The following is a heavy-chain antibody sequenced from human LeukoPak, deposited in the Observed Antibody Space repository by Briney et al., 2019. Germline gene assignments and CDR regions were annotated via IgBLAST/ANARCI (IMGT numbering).Heavy chain of an antibody. D-gene: IGHD3-16*01. CDR1: GFTFSSYG. Sequence: GRSLRLSCAASGFTFSSYGMHWVRQAPGKGLEWVAVISYDGSNKYYADSVKGRFTISRDNSKNTLYLQMNSLRAEDTAVYYCAKEGGVAEGYYFDYWGQGTLVTVSS. CDR3: AKEGGVAEGYYFDY. V-gene: IGHV3-30*18. CDR2: ISYDGSNK. J-gene: IGHJ4*02.